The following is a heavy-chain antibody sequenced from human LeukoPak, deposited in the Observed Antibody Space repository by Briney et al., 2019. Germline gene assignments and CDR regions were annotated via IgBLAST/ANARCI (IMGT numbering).Heavy chain of an antibody. CDR2: VHISGTT. J-gene: IGHJ2*01. CDR1: GEYISSYY. Sequence: SETLSLTCTVAGEYISSYYWSWIRQSAENGLEWIGRVHISGTTHYNPSLQGRVTMSVDTSKNQFSLNLNSVTAADTAVYYCARDPGDTYHDCYFDLWGRGTVVTVSS. V-gene: IGHV4-4*07. CDR3: ARDPGDTYHDCYFDL. D-gene: IGHD4-17*01.